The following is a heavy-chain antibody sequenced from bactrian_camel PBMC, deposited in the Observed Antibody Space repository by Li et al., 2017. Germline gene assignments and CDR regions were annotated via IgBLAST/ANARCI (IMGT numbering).Heavy chain of an antibody. CDR1: RYAYSNRC. CDR2: ILPGGGTT. V-gene: IGHV3S28*01. CDR3: TADGPSCRWYKLRFPANY. J-gene: IGHJ4*01. Sequence: QLVESGGGSVQTGGSLRVSCRTSRYAYSNRCMGWFRQVPGKEREGVACILPGGGTTYYADSVKGRFIISKDNAKNTAYLQMNSLKPEDTAMYRCTADGPSCRWYKLRFPANYWGQGTQVTVS. D-gene: IGHD6*01.